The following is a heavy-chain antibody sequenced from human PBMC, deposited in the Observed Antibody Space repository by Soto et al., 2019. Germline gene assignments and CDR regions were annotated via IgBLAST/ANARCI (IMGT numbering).Heavy chain of an antibody. Sequence: SETLSLTCTVSGCSISSYYWSWIRQPPGKGLEWIGYIYYSGSTNYNPSLKSRVTISVDTSKNQFSLKLSSVTAADTAVYYCARVAAQDYDILTGDNYYFDYWGQGTLVTVSS. J-gene: IGHJ4*02. D-gene: IGHD3-9*01. V-gene: IGHV4-59*01. CDR1: GCSISSYY. CDR3: ARVAAQDYDILTGDNYYFDY. CDR2: IYYSGST.